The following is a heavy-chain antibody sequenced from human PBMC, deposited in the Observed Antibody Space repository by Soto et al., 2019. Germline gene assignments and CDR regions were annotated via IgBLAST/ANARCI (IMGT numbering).Heavy chain of an antibody. V-gene: IGHV3-74*01. D-gene: IGHD6-6*01. CDR2: INSDGSSI. CDR3: ASGGYSSSYYNYFYFIDV. J-gene: IGHJ6*03. Sequence: EVQLVESGGGLVQPGGSLRLSCAASEFIFSSYWMHWVRQAPGKGLVWVSRINSDGSSISYADSVKGLFTISRDNAKNTLYLQMNRRRAEDTAVYFCASGGYSSSYYNYFYFIDVWGKGTTVTVSS. CDR1: EFIFSSYW.